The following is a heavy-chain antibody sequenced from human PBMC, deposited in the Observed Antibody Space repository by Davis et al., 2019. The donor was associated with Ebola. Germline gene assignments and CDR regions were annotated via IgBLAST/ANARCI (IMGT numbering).Heavy chain of an antibody. CDR1: GYSFTSYW. CDR3: ARLWQQLGSWYFQH. Sequence: GESLKISCKGSGYSFTSYWIGWVRQMPGKGLEWIGIIYPGDSDTSYSPSFQGQVTISADKSISTAYLQWSSLKASDTAMYYCARLWQQLGSWYFQHWGQGTLVTVSS. D-gene: IGHD6-13*01. V-gene: IGHV5-51*01. J-gene: IGHJ1*01. CDR2: IYPGDSDT.